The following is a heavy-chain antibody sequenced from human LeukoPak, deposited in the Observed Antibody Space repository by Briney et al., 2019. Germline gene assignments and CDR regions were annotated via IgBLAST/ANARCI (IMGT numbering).Heavy chain of an antibody. CDR2: INPNSGGT. V-gene: IGHV1-2*02. Sequence: GASVKVSCKASGYTFTGYYMHWVRQAPGQGLEWMGWINPNSGGTNYAQKFQGRVTMTRDTSISTAYTELSRLRSDDTAVYYCARDSLSGAAAGGFDYWGQGTLVTVSS. J-gene: IGHJ4*02. CDR3: ARDSLSGAAAGGFDY. D-gene: IGHD6-13*01. CDR1: GYTFTGYY.